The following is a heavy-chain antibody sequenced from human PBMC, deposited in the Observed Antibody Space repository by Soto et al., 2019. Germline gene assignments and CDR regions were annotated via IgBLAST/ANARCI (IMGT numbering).Heavy chain of an antibody. CDR1: GGSFSGYY. D-gene: IGHD3-10*01. Sequence: PSETLSLTCAVYGGSFSGYYWSWIRQPPGKGLEWIGEINHSGSTNYNPSLKSRVTISVDTSKNQFSLKLSSVTAADTAVYYCARGRITMVRGVTPWYYYYGMDVWGQGTTVTVSS. J-gene: IGHJ6*02. CDR2: INHSGST. V-gene: IGHV4-34*01. CDR3: ARGRITMVRGVTPWYYYYGMDV.